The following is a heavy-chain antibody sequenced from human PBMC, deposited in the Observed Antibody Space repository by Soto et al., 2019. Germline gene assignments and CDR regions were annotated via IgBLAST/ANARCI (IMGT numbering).Heavy chain of an antibody. V-gene: IGHV3-64D*08. CDR3: VKDVGRFWSGYPRGGKNY. Sequence: GGSLRLSCSASGFTFSSYAMHWVRQAPGKGLEYVSAISSNGGSTYYADSVKGRFTISRDNSKNTLYLQMSSLRAEDTAVYYCVKDVGRFWSGYPRGGKNYWGQGTLVTVSS. CDR2: ISSNGGST. CDR1: GFTFSSYA. D-gene: IGHD3-3*01. J-gene: IGHJ4*02.